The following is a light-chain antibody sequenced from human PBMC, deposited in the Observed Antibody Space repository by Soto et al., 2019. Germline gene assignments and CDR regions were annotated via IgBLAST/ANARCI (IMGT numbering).Light chain of an antibody. J-gene: IGKJ2*01. Sequence: EIVLTQSPGTLSLSPGERATLSCRASQSVRDNYLAWYRQTLGQAPRLLIYGASIRVTGTPDRFSGGGSGTDFTLTISRLEPEDFAVYYCQLYGSSPPVYTFGQGTKVEI. V-gene: IGKV3-20*01. CDR2: GAS. CDR1: QSVRDNY. CDR3: QLYGSSPPVYT.